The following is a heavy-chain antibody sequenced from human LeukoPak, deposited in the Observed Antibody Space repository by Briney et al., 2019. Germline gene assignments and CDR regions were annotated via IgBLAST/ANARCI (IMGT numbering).Heavy chain of an antibody. CDR2: ISGSGGST. CDR3: ANDPVGATIDRAFDI. CDR1: GFTFSSYA. Sequence: PGGSLRLSCAASGFTFSSYAMSWVRQAPGKGLEWVSAISGSGGSTYYADSVEGRFTISRDNSKNTLYLQMNSLRAEDTAVYYCANDPVGATIDRAFDIWGQGTMVTVSS. J-gene: IGHJ3*02. V-gene: IGHV3-23*01. D-gene: IGHD1-26*01.